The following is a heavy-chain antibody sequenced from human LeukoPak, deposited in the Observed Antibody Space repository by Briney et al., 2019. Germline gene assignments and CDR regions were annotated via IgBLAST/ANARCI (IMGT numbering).Heavy chain of an antibody. V-gene: IGHV4-61*02. CDR3: ARAPAFAYCGGDCYLDY. J-gene: IGHJ4*02. Sequence: SETLSLTCTVSGGSISSGGYFWSWIRQPAGKGLEWIGRFYASGSTNYNPSLKSRVTISVDTSKNQFSLKLSSVTAADTAVYYCARAPAFAYCGGDCYLDYWGQGTLVTVSS. D-gene: IGHD2-21*01. CDR1: GGSISSGGYF. CDR2: FYASGST.